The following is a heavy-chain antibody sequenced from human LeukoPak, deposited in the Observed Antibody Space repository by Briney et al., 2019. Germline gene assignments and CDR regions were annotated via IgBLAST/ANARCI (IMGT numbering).Heavy chain of an antibody. D-gene: IGHD6-13*01. Sequence: ASVKVSCKASGYTFTSYGISWVRQAPGQGLEWMGWISAYNGNTNYAQKLQGRVTMTTDTSTNTAYMELRSLRSDDTAVYYCASSSSGYEYGHYFDYWGQGTLVTVSS. CDR1: GYTFTSYG. CDR2: ISAYNGNT. J-gene: IGHJ4*02. CDR3: ASSSSGYEYGHYFDY. V-gene: IGHV1-18*01.